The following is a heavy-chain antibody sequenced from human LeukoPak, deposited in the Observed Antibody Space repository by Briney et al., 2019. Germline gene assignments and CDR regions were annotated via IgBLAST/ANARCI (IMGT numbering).Heavy chain of an antibody. V-gene: IGHV4-59*13. D-gene: IGHD3-10*01. Sequence: SETLSLTCAVYGGSFSGYYWSWIRQPPGKGLEWIGCIYYSGSTKYNPSLKSRVTISIDTSKNQFSLKLSSVTAADTAVYYCARDPSYYYGSGSYYEGDVFDIWGQGTMVTVSS. CDR2: IYYSGST. J-gene: IGHJ3*02. CDR1: GGSFSGYY. CDR3: ARDPSYYYGSGSYYEGDVFDI.